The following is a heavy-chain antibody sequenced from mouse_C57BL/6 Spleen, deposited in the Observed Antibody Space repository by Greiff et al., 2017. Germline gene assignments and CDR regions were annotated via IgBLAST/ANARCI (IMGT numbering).Heavy chain of an antibody. CDR1: GFTFSDYG. D-gene: IGHD1-1*01. CDR2: ISSGSSTI. J-gene: IGHJ1*03. Sequence: EVQGVESGGGLVKPGGSLKLSCAASGFTFSDYGMHWVRQAPEKGLEWVAYISSGSSTIYYADTVKGRFTISRDNAKNTLFLQMTSLRSEDTAMYYCAKSYYYGSSPSYFDVWGTGTTVTVSS. V-gene: IGHV5-17*01. CDR3: AKSYYYGSSPSYFDV.